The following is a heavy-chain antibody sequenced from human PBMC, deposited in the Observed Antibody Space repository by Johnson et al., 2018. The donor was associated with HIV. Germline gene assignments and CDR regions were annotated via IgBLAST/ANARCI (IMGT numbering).Heavy chain of an antibody. CDR3: AKDRRWELLGAFDI. V-gene: IGHV3-30*04. CDR2: ISYDGSNK. Sequence: QVQLVESGGGVVQPGGSLRLFCAVSGFPFSTYTMHWVRQAPGRALEWVALISYDGSNKYYADSVKGRFTISRDNSKNTLYLQMNSLRAEDTAVYYCAKDRRWELLGAFDIWGQGTMVTVSS. CDR1: GFPFSTYT. J-gene: IGHJ3*02. D-gene: IGHD2-15*01.